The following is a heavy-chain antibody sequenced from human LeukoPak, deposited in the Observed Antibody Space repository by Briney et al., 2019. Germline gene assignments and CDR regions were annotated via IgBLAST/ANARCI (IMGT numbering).Heavy chain of an antibody. J-gene: IGHJ6*03. CDR3: AREGTGTTPRPYYYYYMYV. CDR2: IIPIFGTA. D-gene: IGHD1-7*01. V-gene: IGHV1-69*05. Sequence: SVKVPCMASGGTFSSYAIRWVRQAPGQRLEWMGRIIPIFGTANYAQKFQGRVTIATDESTSTAYMELSSLRSEDTAVYYCAREGTGTTPRPYYYYYMYVWGKGTTVTVSS. CDR1: GGTFSSYA.